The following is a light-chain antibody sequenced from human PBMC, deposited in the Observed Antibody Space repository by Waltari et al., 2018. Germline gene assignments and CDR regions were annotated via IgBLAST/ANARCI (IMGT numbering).Light chain of an antibody. CDR3: AAWDDSLNGVV. J-gene: IGLJ2*01. CDR2: SNK. CDR1: SSNIGSNT. Sequence: QSVLTQPPSASGTPGQRVTISCSGSSSNIGSNTVNWYQQLPGTAPKLLIYSNKRRPSGVPDRFSGSKSGTSASRAISGLQSEDEADYYCAAWDDSLNGVVFGGGTKLTVL. V-gene: IGLV1-44*01.